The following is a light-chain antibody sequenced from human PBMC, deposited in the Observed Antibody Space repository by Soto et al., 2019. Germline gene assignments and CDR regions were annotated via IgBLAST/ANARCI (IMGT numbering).Light chain of an antibody. J-gene: IGKJ4*01. CDR3: QQSYSTHLT. CDR1: QSISSY. V-gene: IGKV1-39*01. CDR2: AAS. Sequence: DIQMTQSPSSLSASVGDRVTITCRASQSISSYLNWYQQKPGKAPKHLIYAASSLQSGVPSRVSGSGTGTDFTLTISSLQPEDFATYYCQQSYSTHLTFGGGTKVEIK.